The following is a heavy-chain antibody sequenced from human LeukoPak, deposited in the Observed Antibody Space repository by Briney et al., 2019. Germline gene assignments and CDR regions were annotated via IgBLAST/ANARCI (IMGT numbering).Heavy chain of an antibody. CDR1: GVSVSDGNYY. V-gene: IGHV4-61*01. CDR3: AASYYYYSSGPRPYYFDF. Sequence: PSETLSRTCTVSGVSVSDGNYYWSWIRQPPGKGLEWIGYMFYAESTKYNPSLNSRVTISVDRSKNQFSLKLSSVTAADTAVYYCAASYYYYSSGPRPYYFDFWGQGTLVTVSS. CDR2: MFYAEST. D-gene: IGHD3-22*01. J-gene: IGHJ4*02.